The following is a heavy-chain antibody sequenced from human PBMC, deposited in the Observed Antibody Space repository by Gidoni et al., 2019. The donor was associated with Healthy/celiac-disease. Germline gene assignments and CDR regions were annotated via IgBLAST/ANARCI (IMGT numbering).Heavy chain of an antibody. CDR2: ISWNSGSI. D-gene: IGHD6-19*01. V-gene: IGHV3-9*01. Sequence: EVQLVESGGGLVQPGRSLRLSCAASGFTFDDYAMHWVRPAPGKGLEWVSGISWNSGSIGYADSVKGRFTISRDNAKNSLYLQMNSLRAEDTALYYCAKDSGIAVAGVDYWGQGTLVTVSS. CDR3: AKDSGIAVAGVDY. CDR1: GFTFDDYA. J-gene: IGHJ4*02.